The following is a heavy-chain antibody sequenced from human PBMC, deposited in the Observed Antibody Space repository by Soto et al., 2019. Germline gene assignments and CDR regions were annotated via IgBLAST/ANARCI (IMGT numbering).Heavy chain of an antibody. CDR3: AREPAAAGYYYGMDV. J-gene: IGHJ6*02. Sequence: GGSLRLSCAASGFTFSSYSMNWVRQAPGKGLEWVSSISSSSSYIYYADSVKGRFTISRDNAKNSLYLQMNSLRAEDTAVYYRAREPAAAGYYYGMDVWGQGATVTVSS. CDR2: ISSSSSYI. D-gene: IGHD6-13*01. V-gene: IGHV3-21*01. CDR1: GFTFSSYS.